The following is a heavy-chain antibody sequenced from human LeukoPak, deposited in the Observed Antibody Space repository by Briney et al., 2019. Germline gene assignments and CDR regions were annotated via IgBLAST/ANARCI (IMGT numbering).Heavy chain of an antibody. CDR3: ASTMVRGVIRKWFDP. J-gene: IGHJ5*02. CDR2: ISSSSSYI. Sequence: TGGSLRLSCAASGFTFSPYAMNWVRQAPGKGLEWVSSISSSSSYIYYADSVKGRFTISRDNAKNSLYLQMNSLRAEDTAVYYCASTMVRGVIRKWFDPWGQGTLVTVSS. V-gene: IGHV3-21*01. CDR1: GFTFSPYA. D-gene: IGHD3-10*01.